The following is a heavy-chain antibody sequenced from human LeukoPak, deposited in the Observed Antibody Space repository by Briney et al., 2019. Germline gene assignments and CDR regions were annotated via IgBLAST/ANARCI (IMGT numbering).Heavy chain of an antibody. CDR3: ARADPDAFDI. Sequence: PGGSLRLSCAASGFTFDDYAMHWVRQAPGKGLEWVSGISWNSGSIGYADSVKGRFTISRDNAKNSLYLQMNSLRAEDTAVYYCARADPDAFDIWGQGTMVTVSS. V-gene: IGHV3-9*01. CDR2: ISWNSGSI. J-gene: IGHJ3*02. CDR1: GFTFDDYA.